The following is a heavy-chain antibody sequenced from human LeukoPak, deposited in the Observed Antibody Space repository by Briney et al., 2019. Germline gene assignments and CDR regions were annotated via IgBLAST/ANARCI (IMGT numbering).Heavy chain of an antibody. V-gene: IGHV1-2*02. Sequence: ASVKVSCKASGYTFTDYYVHWVRQAPGQGREWMGWFNPDNGGTNSVQKFQGRVTMTGDTSMRTAYMELSRLRSDDTGVDHCARDHVPLQWCGEGGFDPWGQGTLVSVSS. CDR1: GYTFTDYY. CDR2: FNPDNGGT. D-gene: IGHD3-10*01. J-gene: IGHJ5*02. CDR3: ARDHVPLQWCGEGGFDP.